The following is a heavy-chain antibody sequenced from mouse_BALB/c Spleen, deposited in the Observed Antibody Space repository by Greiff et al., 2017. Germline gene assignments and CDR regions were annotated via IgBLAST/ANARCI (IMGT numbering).Heavy chain of an antibody. CDR3: ARASYYGNLYYFDY. J-gene: IGHJ2*01. CDR2: ISDGGSYT. Sequence: EVQVVESGGGLVKPGGSLKLSCAASGFTFSDYYMYWVRQTPEKRLEWVATISDGGSYTYYPDSVKGRFTISRDNAKNNLYLQMSSLKSEDTAMYYCARASYYGNLYYFDYWGQGTTLTVSS. D-gene: IGHD2-10*01. CDR1: GFTFSDYY. V-gene: IGHV5-4*02.